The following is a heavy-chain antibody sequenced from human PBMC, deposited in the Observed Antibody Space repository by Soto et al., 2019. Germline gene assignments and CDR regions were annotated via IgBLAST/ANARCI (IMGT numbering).Heavy chain of an antibody. CDR3: ARAGDPPYDGMDV. D-gene: IGHD7-27*01. J-gene: IGHJ6*02. Sequence: KLQGRVTMTTDTSTSTAYMELRSLTSDDTAVYYCARAGDPPYDGMDVWGQGTTVTVSS. V-gene: IGHV1-18*01.